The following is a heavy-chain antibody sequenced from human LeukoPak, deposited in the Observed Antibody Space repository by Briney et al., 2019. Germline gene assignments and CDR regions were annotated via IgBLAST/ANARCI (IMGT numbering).Heavy chain of an antibody. CDR3: ARDAYDILTGYYIWFDP. D-gene: IGHD3-9*01. V-gene: IGHV1-2*02. Sequence: GASVKVSCKASGYTFTGYYMHWVRQAPGQGLEWMGWINPNSGGTNYAQKFQGRVTMTRDTSISIAYMELSRLRSDDTAVYYCARDAYDILTGYYIWFDPWGQGTLVTVSS. CDR1: GYTFTGYY. CDR2: INPNSGGT. J-gene: IGHJ5*02.